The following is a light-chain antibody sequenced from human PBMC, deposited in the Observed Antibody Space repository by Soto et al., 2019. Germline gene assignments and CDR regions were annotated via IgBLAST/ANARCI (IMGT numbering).Light chain of an antibody. CDR2: YAS. CDR3: QQRSNWPPVT. V-gene: IGKV3-11*01. Sequence: EIVLTQSPATLSLSPGERATLSCRASQSVSSYLAWYQQKPGQAPRLLLYYASNRATGIPARFSGSGSGTDFTLTISSLEPEDFAVYYCQQRSNWPPVTFGQGTRLEIK. J-gene: IGKJ5*01. CDR1: QSVSSY.